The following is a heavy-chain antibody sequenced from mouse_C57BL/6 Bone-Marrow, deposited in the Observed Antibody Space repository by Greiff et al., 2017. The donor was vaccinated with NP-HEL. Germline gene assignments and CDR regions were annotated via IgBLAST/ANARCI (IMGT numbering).Heavy chain of an antibody. V-gene: IGHV6-3*01. J-gene: IGHJ3*01. D-gene: IGHD2-3*01. CDR1: GFTFSNYW. CDR3: TGSGYYAVAY. CDR2: IRLKSDNYAT. Sequence: EVQVVESGGGLVQPGGSMKLSCVASGFTFSNYWMNWVRQSPEKGLEWVAQIRLKSDNYATHYAESVKGRFTISRDGSKSSVYLQMNNLRAEDTGIYYCTGSGYYAVAYWGQGTLVTVSA.